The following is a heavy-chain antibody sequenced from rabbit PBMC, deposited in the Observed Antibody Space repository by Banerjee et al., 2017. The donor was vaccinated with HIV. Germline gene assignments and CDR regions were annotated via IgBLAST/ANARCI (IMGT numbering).Heavy chain of an antibody. CDR3: ARSEYAGSVDWVLPYYFNL. CDR2: IYAGSSGST. D-gene: IGHD4-2*01. CDR1: GFDFSSSYW. Sequence: QEQLEESGGDLVKPEGSLTLTCTASGFDFSSSYWICWVRQAPGKGLEWIACIYAGSSGSTYSASWAKGRFTISKTSSTVDLKMTGLTAADTATYFCARSEYAGSVDWVLPYYFNLWGPGTLVTVS. V-gene: IGHV1S45*01. J-gene: IGHJ4*01.